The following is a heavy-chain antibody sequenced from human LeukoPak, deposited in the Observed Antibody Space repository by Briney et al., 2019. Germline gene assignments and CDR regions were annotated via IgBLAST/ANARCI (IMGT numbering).Heavy chain of an antibody. CDR2: ISWDSDSI. CDR1: GFIFDDYA. D-gene: IGHD6-13*01. V-gene: IGHV3-9*01. CDR3: ARAAYSSTWYSRYFDL. J-gene: IGHJ2*01. Sequence: GRSLRLSCAASGFIFDDYAMHWVRQAPGKGLEWVSGISWDSDSIDYADSVKGRFTISRENAKNSLYLQMNSLRAGDTAVYYCARAAYSSTWYSRYFDLWGRGTLVTVSS.